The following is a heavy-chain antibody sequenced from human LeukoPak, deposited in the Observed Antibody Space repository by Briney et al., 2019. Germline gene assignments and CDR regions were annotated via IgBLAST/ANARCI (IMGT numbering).Heavy chain of an antibody. V-gene: IGHV4-34*01. J-gene: IGHJ3*02. Sequence: SETLSLTCAVYGGSFSGYYWSWIRQPPGKGREWIGEINHSGSTNYNPSLKSRVTISVDTSKNQFSLKLSSVTAADTAVYYCARGRTDDYYDSSGYYYCAFDIWGQGTMVTVSS. CDR1: GGSFSGYY. CDR3: ARGRTDDYYDSSGYYYCAFDI. CDR2: INHSGST. D-gene: IGHD3-22*01.